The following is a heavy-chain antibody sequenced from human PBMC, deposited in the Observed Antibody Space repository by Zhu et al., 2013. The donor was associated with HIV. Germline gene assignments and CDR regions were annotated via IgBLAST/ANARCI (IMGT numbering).Heavy chain of an antibody. J-gene: IGHJ4*02. D-gene: IGHD3-22*01. V-gene: IGHV1-69*01. Sequence: QVQLVQSGAEVKKPGSSVKVSCKASGGTFSSYAISWVRQAPGQGLEWMGGIIPIFGTANYAQKFQGRVTITADESTSTAYMELSSLRSEDTAVYYCARAYTYYYDSSGYYRVRNLDYWGQGTLVTVSS. CDR3: ARAYTYYYDSSGYYRVRNLDY. CDR1: GGTFSSYA. CDR2: IIPIFGTA.